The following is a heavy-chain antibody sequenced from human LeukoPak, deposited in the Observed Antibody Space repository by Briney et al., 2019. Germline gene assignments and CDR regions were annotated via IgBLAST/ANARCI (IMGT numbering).Heavy chain of an antibody. Sequence: TAGGSLRLSCAASGFTFSNAWMSWVRQAPGKGLEWVGRIKSKTDGGTTDHAAPVKGRFTISRDDSKNTLFLQMNSLKTEDTAVYYCTMTIILKIVVARWGQGTLVTVSS. D-gene: IGHD1-26*01. J-gene: IGHJ4*02. CDR2: IKSKTDGGTT. V-gene: IGHV3-15*01. CDR1: GFTFSNAW. CDR3: TMTIILKIVVAR.